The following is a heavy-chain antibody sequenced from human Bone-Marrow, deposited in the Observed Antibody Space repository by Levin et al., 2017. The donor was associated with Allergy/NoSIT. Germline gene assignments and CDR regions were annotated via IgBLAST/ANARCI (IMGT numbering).Heavy chain of an antibody. Sequence: ASVKVSCKGSGYTFSSHAISWVRQAPGQGLEWMGWISAYNDNRNYAHKFQGRVTITTDTSASTAYMELRSLRFDDTAVYFCARDAAGGYSASGSQPFDYWGQGTLVTVSP. D-gene: IGHD3-10*01. CDR2: ISAYNDNR. CDR3: ARDAAGGYSASGSQPFDY. V-gene: IGHV1-18*01. J-gene: IGHJ4*01. CDR1: GYTFSSHA.